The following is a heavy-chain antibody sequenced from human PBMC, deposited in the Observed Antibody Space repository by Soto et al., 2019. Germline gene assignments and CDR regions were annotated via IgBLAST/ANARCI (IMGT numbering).Heavy chain of an antibody. CDR2: ISGSGGST. Sequence: SSPLTPYRQAPGKGLEWVSAISGSGGSTYYADSVKGRFTISRDNSKNTLYLQMNSLRAEDTAVYYWVIVAEGLLDFWGKGTLDT. V-gene: IGHV3-23*01. CDR3: VIVAEGLLDF. J-gene: IGHJ4*02. D-gene: IGHD5-12*01. CDR1: SSP.